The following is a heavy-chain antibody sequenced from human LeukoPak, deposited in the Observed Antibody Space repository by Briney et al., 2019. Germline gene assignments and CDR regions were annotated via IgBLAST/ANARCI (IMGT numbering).Heavy chain of an antibody. J-gene: IGHJ3*02. D-gene: IGHD1-26*01. CDR1: GGSISSYY. Sequence: PSETLSLTCTVSGGSISSYYWSWIRQPPGKGLEWIGYIYYSGGTNYNPSLKSRVTISVDTSKNQFSLKLSSVTAADTAVYYCARFRGEGWELPYDAFDIWGQGTMVTVSS. CDR2: IYYSGGT. V-gene: IGHV4-59*01. CDR3: ARFRGEGWELPYDAFDI.